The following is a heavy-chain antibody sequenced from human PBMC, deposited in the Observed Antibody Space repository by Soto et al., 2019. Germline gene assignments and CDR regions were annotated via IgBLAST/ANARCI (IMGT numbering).Heavy chain of an antibody. V-gene: IGHV1-3*01. CDR3: ARDAYYDFWSGYLVY. D-gene: IGHD3-3*01. CDR1: GYTFTGYA. Sequence: ASVKVSCKASGYTFTGYAMHWVRQAPGQRLEWMGWINAGNGNTKYSQKFQGRVTITRDTSASTAYMELSSLRSEDTAVYYCARDAYYDFWSGYLVYWGQGTLVTVSS. J-gene: IGHJ4*02. CDR2: INAGNGNT.